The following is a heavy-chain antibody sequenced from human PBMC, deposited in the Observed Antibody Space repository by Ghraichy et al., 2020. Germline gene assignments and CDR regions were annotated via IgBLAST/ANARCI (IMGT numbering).Heavy chain of an antibody. J-gene: IGHJ5*01. Sequence: GESLNISCVASGFPFSDYSMNWVRQAPGKGLEWVSSIDLTSSYIYYADSLKGRFTISRDNARNSLYLQMNSLRAEDTAVYYCARDRLPLNGDFVSWGQG. V-gene: IGHV3-21*01. CDR1: GFPFSDYS. D-gene: IGHD2-21*02. CDR3: ARDRLPLNGDFVS. CDR2: IDLTSSYI.